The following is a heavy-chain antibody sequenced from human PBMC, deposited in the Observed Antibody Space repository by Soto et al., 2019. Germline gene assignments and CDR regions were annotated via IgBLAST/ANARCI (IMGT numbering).Heavy chain of an antibody. CDR2: ISDDGNTK. Sequence: QVQLVESGGGVVQPGTSLRLSWAASGFSFSTYAMYWVRQAPGRGLEWVAVISDDGNTKYYADSVKGRFTISRDNSRNTLYLQIYSLRTEDAAVYYCASSYFYDSGGYYPFDYWGQGTLVTVSS. J-gene: IGHJ4*02. CDR1: GFSFSTYA. D-gene: IGHD3-22*01. CDR3: ASSYFYDSGGYYPFDY. V-gene: IGHV3-30-3*01.